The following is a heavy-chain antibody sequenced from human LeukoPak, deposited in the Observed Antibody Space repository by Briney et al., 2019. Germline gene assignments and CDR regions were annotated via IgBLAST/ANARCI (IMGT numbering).Heavy chain of an antibody. CDR1: GFTFSSYG. V-gene: IGHV3-30*18. CDR2: ISYDGSNK. CDR3: AKIQLSLAAAASRGHDY. Sequence: PGGSLRLSCAASGFTFSSYGMHWVRQAPGKGLEWVAVISYDGSNKYYADSVKGRFTISGDNSKNTLYLQMNSLRAEDTAVYYCAKIQLSLAAAASRGHDYWGQGTLGTVSS. D-gene: IGHD6-13*01. J-gene: IGHJ4*02.